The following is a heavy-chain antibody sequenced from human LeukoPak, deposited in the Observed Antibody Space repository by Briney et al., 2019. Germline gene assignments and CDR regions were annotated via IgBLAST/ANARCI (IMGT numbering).Heavy chain of an antibody. Sequence: GGSLRLSCAASGFSVNTNYMSWVRQAPGKGLEWVSVIYSGSRTYYADSVKGRFTISRDNSKNTLYLQMNSLRAEDTAEYYCARGLYDSRGYYQGYFDYWGQGTLVTVSS. CDR2: IYSGSRT. J-gene: IGHJ4*02. CDR3: ARGLYDSRGYYQGYFDY. CDR1: GFSVNTNY. D-gene: IGHD3-22*01. V-gene: IGHV3-53*01.